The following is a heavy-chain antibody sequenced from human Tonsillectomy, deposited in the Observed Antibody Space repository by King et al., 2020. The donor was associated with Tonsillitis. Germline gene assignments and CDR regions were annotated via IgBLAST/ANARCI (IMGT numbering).Heavy chain of an antibody. CDR3: ARNDFVGAVAVRGCFDY. J-gene: IGHJ4*02. D-gene: IGHD3/OR15-3a*01. CDR2: IYYSGST. Sequence: LQLQESGPGLVKPSETLSLTCTVSGGSISSSSYSWGWVRQPPGKGLEWIGNIYYSGSTFYNPSLKSRVTISVDTSKNQFSLKLRSVTAADTAVYYCARNDFVGAVAVRGCFDYWGQGTLVTVSS. CDR1: GGSISSSSYS. V-gene: IGHV4-39*07.